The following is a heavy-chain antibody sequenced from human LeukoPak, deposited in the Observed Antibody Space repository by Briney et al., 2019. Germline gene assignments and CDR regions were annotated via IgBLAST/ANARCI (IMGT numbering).Heavy chain of an antibody. V-gene: IGHV4-34*01. CDR3: ARRLGYYGSGRFDP. D-gene: IGHD3-10*01. Sequence: PSETLSLTCAVYGGSFSDYYWSWIRQPPGKGLEWVGEINHSGSTKNNPPLKSRVTISVDTSKNQFSLKLSSVTAADTAVYYCARRLGYYGSGRFDPWGQGTLVTVSS. J-gene: IGHJ5*02. CDR2: INHSGST. CDR1: GGSFSDYY.